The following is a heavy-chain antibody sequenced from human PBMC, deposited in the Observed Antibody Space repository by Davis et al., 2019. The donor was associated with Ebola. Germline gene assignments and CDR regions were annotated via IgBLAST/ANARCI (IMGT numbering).Heavy chain of an antibody. Sequence: SVKVSCKASGGTFSSYAISWVRQAPGQGLEWMGGIIPIFGTANYAQKFQGRVTITADESTSTAYMELSSLRSEDTAVYYCARVGNQGAYYDSSGAYAFDIWGQGTMVTVSS. D-gene: IGHD3-22*01. CDR2: IIPIFGTA. CDR3: ARVGNQGAYYDSSGAYAFDI. J-gene: IGHJ3*02. V-gene: IGHV1-69*13. CDR1: GGTFSSYA.